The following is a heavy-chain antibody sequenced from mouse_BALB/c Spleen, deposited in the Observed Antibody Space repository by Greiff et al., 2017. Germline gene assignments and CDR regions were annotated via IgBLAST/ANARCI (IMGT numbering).Heavy chain of an antibody. J-gene: IGHJ4*01. V-gene: IGHV1-9*01. D-gene: IGHD2-10*02. CDR3: APYGNYEGRNYAMDY. CDR1: GYTFSSYW. Sequence: VQLQESGAELMKPGASVKISCKATGYTFSSYWIEWVKQRPGHGLEWIGEILPGSGSTNYNEKFKGKATFTADTSSNTAYMQLSSLTSEDSAVYYCAPYGNYEGRNYAMDYWGQGTSVTVSS. CDR2: ILPGSGST.